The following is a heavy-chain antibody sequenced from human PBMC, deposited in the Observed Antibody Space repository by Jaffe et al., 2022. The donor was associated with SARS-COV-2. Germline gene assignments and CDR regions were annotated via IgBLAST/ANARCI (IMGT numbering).Heavy chain of an antibody. CDR1: GFTFSSYA. Sequence: EVQLLESGGGLVQPGGSLRLSCAASGFTFSSYAMSWVRQAPGKGLEWVSAISGSGGSTYYADSVKGRFTISRDNSKNTLYLQMNSLRAEDTAVYYCAKDTSVLRYFDWLLTHLENYYYGMDVWGQGTTVTVSS. J-gene: IGHJ6*02. CDR2: ISGSGGST. CDR3: AKDTSVLRYFDWLLTHLENYYYGMDV. V-gene: IGHV3-23*01. D-gene: IGHD3-9*01.